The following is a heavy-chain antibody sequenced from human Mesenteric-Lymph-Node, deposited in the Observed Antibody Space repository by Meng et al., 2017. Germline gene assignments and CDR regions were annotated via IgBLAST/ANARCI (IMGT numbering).Heavy chain of an antibody. CDR3: ARPPQNIIRGGPAGY. CDR2: IYPADSHT. V-gene: IGHV5-51*01. CDR1: GYNFNSYW. Sequence: GGSLRLSCKGSGYNFNSYWIGWVRQMPGKDMEWMGIIYPADSHTTYSPSFEGQVTISADKSISPAYLQWSSLKASDTAMYYCARPPQNIIRGGPAGYWGQGTLVTVSS. D-gene: IGHD1-14*01. J-gene: IGHJ4*02.